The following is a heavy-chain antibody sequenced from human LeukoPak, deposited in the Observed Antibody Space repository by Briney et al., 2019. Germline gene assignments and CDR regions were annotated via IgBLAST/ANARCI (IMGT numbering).Heavy chain of an antibody. J-gene: IGHJ3*02. Sequence: SETLSLTCSVSGGSMSSNYWTWIRQSPGKGLEYIGHVSYTGRTSYSPSRQRRLTISLDTSNNHFSLQLTSVSAADTAVYYCARLLDSDNSGAPDIFDIWGQGTMVTVSS. V-gene: IGHV4-59*12. CDR2: VSYTGRT. CDR1: GGSMSSNY. D-gene: IGHD3-22*01. CDR3: ARLLDSDNSGAPDIFDI.